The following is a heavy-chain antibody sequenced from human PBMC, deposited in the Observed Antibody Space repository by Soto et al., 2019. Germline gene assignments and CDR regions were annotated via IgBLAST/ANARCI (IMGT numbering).Heavy chain of an antibody. J-gene: IGHJ4*02. CDR3: ARLGGYYQAFDQ. CDR2: IYYSGST. V-gene: IGHV4-59*08. D-gene: IGHD3-22*01. CDR1: GGSINTYY. Sequence: SETLSLTCTVAGGSINTYYWGWFRQPPGKGLEWVGYIYYSGSTTYSPSLKSRVTISLDTSKNQFSLILNSVTAADTAVYYCARLGGYYQAFDQWGQGSLVTVS.